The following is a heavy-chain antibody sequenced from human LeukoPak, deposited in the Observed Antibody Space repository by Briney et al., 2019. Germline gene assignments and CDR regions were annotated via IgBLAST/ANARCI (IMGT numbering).Heavy chain of an antibody. CDR1: GFTFSNYW. Sequence: GGSLRLSCAASGFTFSNYWMHWVRQAPGKGLVWVSRIKGDGSHTIYADSVKGRFTISRDNSKNTLYLQMNSLRAEDTAVYYCAKRYSSSWYSPPLDYWGQGTLVTVSS. CDR3: AKRYSSSWYSPPLDY. D-gene: IGHD6-13*01. V-gene: IGHV3-74*01. J-gene: IGHJ4*02. CDR2: IKGDGSHT.